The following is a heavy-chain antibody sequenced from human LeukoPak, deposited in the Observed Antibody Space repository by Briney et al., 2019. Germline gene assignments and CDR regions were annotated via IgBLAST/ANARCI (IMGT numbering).Heavy chain of an antibody. Sequence: GASVKVSCKASGYSFTSYGINWVRQAPGQGLEWMGWINCYTGDTHYAQDFQGRVTMTTDTSTRTVYMELRSLRSDDTAVYYCARDPHYDILTDPGDIWGQGTVVAVSS. CDR2: INCYTGDT. D-gene: IGHD3-9*01. V-gene: IGHV1-18*01. CDR3: ARDPHYDILTDPGDI. J-gene: IGHJ3*02. CDR1: GYSFTSYG.